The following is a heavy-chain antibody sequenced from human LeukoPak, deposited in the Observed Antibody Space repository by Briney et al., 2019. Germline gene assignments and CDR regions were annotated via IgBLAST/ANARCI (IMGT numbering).Heavy chain of an antibody. V-gene: IGHV3-30*02. Sequence: PGGSLRLSCAPSGFRFSSFAMHWVRQAPGKGLEWVAFIRYDASEKYYADSVKGRLTISRDNSKKTLYLQMNSLRGEDYAVHYCAKDRAGATTEGSFEAWGRSTPVTVSS. CDR3: AKDRAGATTEGSFEA. CDR1: GFRFSSFA. D-gene: IGHD4-17*01. CDR2: IRYDASEK. J-gene: IGHJ1*01.